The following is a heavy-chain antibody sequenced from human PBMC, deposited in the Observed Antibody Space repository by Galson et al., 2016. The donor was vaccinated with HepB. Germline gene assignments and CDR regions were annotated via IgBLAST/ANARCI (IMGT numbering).Heavy chain of an antibody. CDR3: ARDRREYSEYERADF. CDR2: IIPDLGFT. CDR1: GGTLSYV. Sequence: SVKVSCKASGGTLSYVVSWVRQAPGQGLVWMGRIIPDLGFTNYAQKFQGRLTITADKSSKTAYMELRTLRFEDAAVYYCARDRREYSEYERADFWGQGTLVTVSS. V-gene: IGHV1-69*04. D-gene: IGHD5-12*01. J-gene: IGHJ4*02.